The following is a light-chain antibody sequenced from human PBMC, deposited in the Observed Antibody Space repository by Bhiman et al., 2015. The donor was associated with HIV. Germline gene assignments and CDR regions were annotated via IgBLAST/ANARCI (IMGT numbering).Light chain of an antibody. CDR3: QAWDSSTVV. V-gene: IGLV3-21*01. J-gene: IGLJ2*01. CDR2: YDS. CDR1: NIESKS. Sequence: SYELTQPPSVSVAPGKTARMTCGGNNIESKSVHWYQQKPGQAPVVVIYYDSDRPSGIPERFSGSNSGNTATLTVSGIQAMDEADYYCQAWDSSTVVFGGGYQADRP.